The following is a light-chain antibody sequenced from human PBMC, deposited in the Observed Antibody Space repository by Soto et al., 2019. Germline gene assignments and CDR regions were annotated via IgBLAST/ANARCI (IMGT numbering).Light chain of an antibody. CDR3: QSYDRSLSSPI. V-gene: IGLV2-8*01. Sequence: QSVLTQPPSASGSPGQSVAISCTGTSSDVGGYNYVSWYQQHPGKAPKLMIYEVNKRPSGVPDRFSGSKSGTSASLAITGLQADDEADYYCQSYDRSLSSPIFGGGTKLTVL. CDR1: SSDVGGYNY. J-gene: IGLJ2*01. CDR2: EVN.